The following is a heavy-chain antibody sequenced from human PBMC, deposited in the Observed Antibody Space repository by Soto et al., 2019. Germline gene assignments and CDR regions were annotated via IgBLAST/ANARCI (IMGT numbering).Heavy chain of an antibody. D-gene: IGHD1-26*01. CDR1: GFTFSSYA. J-gene: IGHJ4*02. Sequence: QVQLVESGGGVVQPGRSLRLSCAASGFTFSSYAMHWVRQAPGKGLEWVAVISYDGSNKYYADSVKGRFTISRDNSKNTLYLQMNSLRAEDTAVYYWAREWELLGPLDYWGQGTLVTVSS. CDR2: ISYDGSNK. CDR3: AREWELLGPLDY. V-gene: IGHV3-30-3*01.